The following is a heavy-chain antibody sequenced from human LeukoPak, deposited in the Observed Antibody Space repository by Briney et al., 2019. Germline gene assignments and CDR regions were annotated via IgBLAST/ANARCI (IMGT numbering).Heavy chain of an antibody. D-gene: IGHD1-26*01. V-gene: IGHV4-59*04. CDR3: AKSGGYGLIDY. CDR2: IYSSGST. Sequence: SETLSLTCTVSGGSISSYYRSWIRQPPGKGLEWIGNIYSSGSTYYNASLQSRVTISIDTSKNQFSLRLNSVTAADTAMYYCAKSGGYGLIDYWGQGTRVTVSS. J-gene: IGHJ4*02. CDR1: GGSISSYY.